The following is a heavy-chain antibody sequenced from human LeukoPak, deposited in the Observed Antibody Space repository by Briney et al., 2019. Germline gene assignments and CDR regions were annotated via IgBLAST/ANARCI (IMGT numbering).Heavy chain of an antibody. Sequence: GGSLRLSCAASGFAFSSYSMNWVRQAPGKGLAWVAFIWYDGINKYYGDPVKGRFTISRDDSKNTLYLQMNSLSAEDTAVYYCARDAGERWTIDFDFWGQGTLVTVSS. CDR3: ARDAGERWTIDFDF. J-gene: IGHJ4*02. D-gene: IGHD4-23*01. CDR1: GFAFSSYS. CDR2: IWYDGINK. V-gene: IGHV3-33*08.